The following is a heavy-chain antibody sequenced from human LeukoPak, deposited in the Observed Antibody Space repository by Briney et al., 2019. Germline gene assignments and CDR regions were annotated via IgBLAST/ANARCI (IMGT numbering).Heavy chain of an antibody. CDR1: GFTLSDYY. J-gene: IGHJ6*03. D-gene: IGHD2-2*01. V-gene: IGHV3-11*01. Sequence: GGSLRLSCAASGFTLSDYYMSWIRQAPGKGLEWVSYISSSGSTIYYADSVKGRFTISRDNAKNSLYLQMNSLRAEDTAVYYCARRYCTSTSCYHYYYYYMDVWGKGTTVTVSS. CDR3: ARRYCTSTSCYHYYYYYMDV. CDR2: ISSSGSTI.